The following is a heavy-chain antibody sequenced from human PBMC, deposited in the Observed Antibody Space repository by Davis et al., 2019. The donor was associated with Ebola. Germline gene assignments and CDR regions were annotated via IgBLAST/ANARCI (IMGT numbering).Heavy chain of an antibody. J-gene: IGHJ4*02. CDR3: AHSRREFSPDYFDY. D-gene: IGHD3-10*01. Sequence: SGPTLVKPTQTLTLTCTFSGFSPSTSGMCVSWIRQPPGKALEWLARIDWDDDKYYSTSLKTRLTISKDTSKNQVVLRMTNMDPVDTGTYYCAHSRREFSPDYFDYWGQGTLVTVSS. CDR1: GFSPSTSGMC. V-gene: IGHV2-70*12. CDR2: IDWDDDK.